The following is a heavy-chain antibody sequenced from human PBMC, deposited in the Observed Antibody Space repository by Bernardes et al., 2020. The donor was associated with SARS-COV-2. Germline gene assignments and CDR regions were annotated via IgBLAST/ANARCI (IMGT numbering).Heavy chain of an antibody. J-gene: IGHJ5*02. D-gene: IGHD2-21*02. Sequence: SESLSLTCTVSGGSISSYYWSWIRQPPGKGREWIGYIYDSGRTNYNPSLKSRVTISVDTSKNQFSLKLSSVTAADTAVYYCARGGAVRVGVTADNWFDPWGQGTLVTVSS. CDR3: ARGGAVRVGVTADNWFDP. CDR1: GGSISSYY. V-gene: IGHV4-59*01. CDR2: IYDSGRT.